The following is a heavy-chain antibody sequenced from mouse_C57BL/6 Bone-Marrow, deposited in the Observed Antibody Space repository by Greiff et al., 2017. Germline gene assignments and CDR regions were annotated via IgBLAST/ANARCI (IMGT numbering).Heavy chain of an antibody. Sequence: QVQLQQPGAELVKPGASVKLSCKASGYTFTSYWMHWVKQRPGQGLEWIGMIHPNSGSTNYNEKFKSKATLTVDKSSSTAYMQLSSLTSEDSAVYYCARLLSRGYFDVWGTGTTVTVSS. CDR1: GYTFTSYW. CDR3: ARLLSRGYFDV. D-gene: IGHD6-1*01. J-gene: IGHJ1*03. V-gene: IGHV1-64*01. CDR2: IHPNSGST.